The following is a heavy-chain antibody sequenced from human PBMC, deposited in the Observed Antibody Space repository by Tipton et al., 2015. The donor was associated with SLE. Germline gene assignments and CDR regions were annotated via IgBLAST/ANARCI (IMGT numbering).Heavy chain of an antibody. V-gene: IGHV4-39*07. Sequence: TLSLTCTVSGGSVSSGSYYWAWIRRPPGKGPEWIGTIYYSGSTYYYPSLKSRITISVDTSKNQFSLEVRSVTAADTAVYYCARWAADSYMDVWGKGTTVTVSS. CDR2: IYYSGST. CDR1: GGSVSSGSYY. CDR3: ARWAADSYMDV. J-gene: IGHJ6*03. D-gene: IGHD6-13*01.